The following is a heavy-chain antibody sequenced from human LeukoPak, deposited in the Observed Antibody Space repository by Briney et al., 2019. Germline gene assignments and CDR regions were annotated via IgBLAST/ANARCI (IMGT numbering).Heavy chain of an antibody. D-gene: IGHD2-8*01. CDR1: GFTFSSYA. CDR2: ISDSPDIT. V-gene: IGHV3-23*01. CDR3: ARRARVRMVYSYYFMDI. Sequence: GGSLRLSCVASGFTFSSYAMNWVRQAPGKGLEWLSLISDSPDITYYTDSVKGRFTISRSNSNNTVYLQMNNLRADDTAVYYCARRARVRMVYSYYFMDIWGKGTTVTVSS. J-gene: IGHJ6*03.